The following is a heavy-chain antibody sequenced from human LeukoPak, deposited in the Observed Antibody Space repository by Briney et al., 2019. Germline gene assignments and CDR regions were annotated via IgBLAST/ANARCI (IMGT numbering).Heavy chain of an antibody. D-gene: IGHD2-2*01. J-gene: IGHJ4*02. CDR1: GFIVSNYY. CDR3: AREYGSGTFD. Sequence: GGSLRLSCAASGFIVSNYYMNWVRQAPGKGLECVSVIYNGGATYYADSVKGRFTISRDNSKNTLYLQMNSLRAEDTAVYFCAREYGSGTFDWGQGPLVTVSS. CDR2: IYNGGAT. V-gene: IGHV3-53*01.